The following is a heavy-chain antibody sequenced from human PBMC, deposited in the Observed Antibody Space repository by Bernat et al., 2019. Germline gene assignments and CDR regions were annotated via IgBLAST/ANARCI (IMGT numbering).Heavy chain of an antibody. J-gene: IGHJ4*02. Sequence: EVQLVESGGGLVQPGGSLRLSCAASGFTFSSYEMNWVRQAPGKGLEWVSYISSSGSTIYYADSVKGRFTISRDNAKNSLYLQMNSLRAEDTAVYYCARNDLRDSSGWYYFDYWGQGTLVTASS. CDR1: GFTFSSYE. CDR3: ARNDLRDSSGWYYFDY. V-gene: IGHV3-48*03. CDR2: ISSSGSTI. D-gene: IGHD6-19*01.